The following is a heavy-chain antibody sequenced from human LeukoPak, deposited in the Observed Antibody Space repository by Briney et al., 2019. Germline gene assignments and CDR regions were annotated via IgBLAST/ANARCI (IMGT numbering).Heavy chain of an antibody. CDR3: AKGRAGNYYYDSSDY. CDR1: GFTFSSSA. V-gene: IGHV3-23*01. Sequence: GGSLRLSCAASGFTFSSSAMSWVRQAPGKGLEWVSNISGSGSGGSTYYADSVKGRFTISRDNSKNTLYLQMNSLRAEDTAVYYCAKGRAGNYYYDSSDYWGQGTLVTVSS. J-gene: IGHJ4*02. D-gene: IGHD3-22*01. CDR2: ISGSGSGGST.